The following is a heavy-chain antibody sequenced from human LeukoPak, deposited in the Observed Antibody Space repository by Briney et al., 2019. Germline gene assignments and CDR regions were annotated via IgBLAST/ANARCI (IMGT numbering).Heavy chain of an antibody. CDR3: ARGPLGSSSSLYY. CDR2: IYHSGST. D-gene: IGHD6-13*01. CDR1: GYSISSGYY. Sequence: SETLSLTCTVSGYSISSGYYWGWIRQPPGKGLEWIGSIYHSGSTYYNPSLKSRVTISVDTFKNQFSLRLSSVTAADTAVYYCARGPLGSSSSLYYWGQGSLVTVSS. V-gene: IGHV4-38-2*02. J-gene: IGHJ4*02.